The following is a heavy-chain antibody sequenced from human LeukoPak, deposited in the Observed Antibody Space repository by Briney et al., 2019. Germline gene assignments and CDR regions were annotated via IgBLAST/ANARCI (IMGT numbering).Heavy chain of an antibody. Sequence: GGSLRLSCAASKFTFSSYGMHWVRQAPGKGLEWVAVISYDGSNKYYADSVRGRFTITRDNSKNTLYLHMNSLRPEDTAVYYCAKSRHPYNWNDGAFFDYWGQGTLVTVSS. CDR2: ISYDGSNK. V-gene: IGHV3-30*18. J-gene: IGHJ4*02. D-gene: IGHD1-20*01. CDR3: AKSRHPYNWNDGAFFDY. CDR1: KFTFSSYG.